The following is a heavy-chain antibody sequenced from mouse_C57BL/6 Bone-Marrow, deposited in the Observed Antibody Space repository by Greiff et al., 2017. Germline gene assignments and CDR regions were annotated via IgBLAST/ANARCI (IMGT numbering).Heavy chain of an antibody. V-gene: IGHV1-55*01. CDR2: IYPTSGRT. J-gene: IGHJ2*01. CDR1: GYTFTSYW. Sequence: QVQLQQPGAELVKPGASVKMSCKASGYTFTSYWITWVKQRPGQGLEWIGDIYPTSGRTNYNEKFKSKAILTVDTSSNTAYMQLSSLTSEDSAVVYLARSGPLGRSFDDWGQGTTLTGSS. CDR3: ARSGPLGRSFDD. D-gene: IGHD3-1*01.